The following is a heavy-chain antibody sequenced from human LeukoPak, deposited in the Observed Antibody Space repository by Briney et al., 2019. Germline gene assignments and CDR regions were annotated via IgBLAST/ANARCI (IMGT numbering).Heavy chain of an antibody. J-gene: IGHJ4*02. CDR3: ARVQPPNCSSTSCYGYYFDY. CDR1: GYAIISGGFS. CDR2: IYDRGPA. V-gene: IGHV4-30-2*01. D-gene: IGHD2-2*01. Sequence: SQTLSLTCTVSGYAIISGGFSWNWIRQPPGRGLEWIGCIYDRGPARYNPSLNSRVTMSVDTSKNQFSLKVTSVTAADTAVYYCARVQPPNCSSTSCYGYYFDYWGQGTLVTVSS.